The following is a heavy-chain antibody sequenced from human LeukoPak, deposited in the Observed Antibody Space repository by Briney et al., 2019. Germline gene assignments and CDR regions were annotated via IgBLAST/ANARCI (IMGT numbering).Heavy chain of an antibody. CDR1: GGTFSSYA. CDR3: ARGSYPPEGWFDP. CDR2: IIPIFGTA. Sequence: SVKVSCKASGGTFSSYAISWVRQAPGQGLEWMGGIIPIFGTANYAQKFQGRVTITTDESTSTAYMELSSLRSEDTAVYYCARGSYPPEGWFDPWGQGTLVTVSS. J-gene: IGHJ5*02. V-gene: IGHV1-69*05.